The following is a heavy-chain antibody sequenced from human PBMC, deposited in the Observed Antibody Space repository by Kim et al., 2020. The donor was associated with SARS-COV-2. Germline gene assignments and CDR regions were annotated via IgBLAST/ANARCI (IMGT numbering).Heavy chain of an antibody. D-gene: IGHD2-15*01. V-gene: IGHV1-69*01. Sequence: TKYGPKFQGRVTIIADESTSTVYMELTRLTMDDTAMYYCVRRRIENYFDPWGQGTLVTVSS. J-gene: IGHJ5*02. CDR3: VRRRIENYFDP. CDR2: T.